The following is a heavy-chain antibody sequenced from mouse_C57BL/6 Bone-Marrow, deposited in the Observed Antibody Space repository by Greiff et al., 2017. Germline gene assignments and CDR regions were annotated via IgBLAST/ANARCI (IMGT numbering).Heavy chain of an antibody. CDR2: IDPSDSYT. V-gene: IGHV1-69*01. CDR1: GYTFTSYW. J-gene: IGHJ4*01. Sequence: QVHVKQPGAELVMPGASVKLSCKASGYTFTSYWMHWVKQRPGQGLEWIGEIDPSDSYTNYNQKFKGKSTLTVDKSSSTAYMQLSSLTSEDSAVYYCASWDKAMDYWGQGTSVTVSS. CDR3: ASWDKAMDY. D-gene: IGHD4-1*01.